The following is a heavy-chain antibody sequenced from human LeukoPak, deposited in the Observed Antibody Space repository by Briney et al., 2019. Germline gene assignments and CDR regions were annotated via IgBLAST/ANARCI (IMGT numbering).Heavy chain of an antibody. CDR1: GFTFSSYA. J-gene: IGHJ6*02. V-gene: IGHV3-23*01. CDR3: AKDQLDLPYYYYYGMDV. D-gene: IGHD6-13*01. CDR2: ICGSGGIT. Sequence: PRGALRLSCAASGFTFSSYAMSCVRQAPGKGLECVSAICGSGGITYYADSVKGRFTSSRDNSKNTLYLQMNRLRAEDTAVYYCAKDQLDLPYYYYYGMDVWGQGTTVTVSS.